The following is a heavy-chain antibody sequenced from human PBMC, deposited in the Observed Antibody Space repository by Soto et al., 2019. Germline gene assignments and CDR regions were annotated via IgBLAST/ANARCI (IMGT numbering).Heavy chain of an antibody. V-gene: IGHV3-21*01. Sequence: GGSLRLSCEASGFIFSDHAMSWVRQAPGKGLEWVSSISSSSSSYIYYADSVKGRFTISRDNAKNSLYLQMNSLRAEDTAVYYCARGTYYYDSSGYYYFDYWGQGTLVTVSS. CDR3: ARGTYYYDSSGYYYFDY. CDR1: GFIFSDHA. D-gene: IGHD3-22*01. CDR2: ISSSSSSYI. J-gene: IGHJ4*02.